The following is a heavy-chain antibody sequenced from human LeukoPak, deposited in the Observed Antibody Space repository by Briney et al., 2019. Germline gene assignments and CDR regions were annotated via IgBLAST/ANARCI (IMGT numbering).Heavy chain of an antibody. J-gene: IGHJ2*01. CDR2: ISWDGSTT. D-gene: IGHD6-19*01. Sequence: GGSLRLSCAASGFTLVDYSMHWVRQAPGKGLEWVSLISWDGSTTYYADSVKGRFTISRDINKNSLYLQMYSLTTEDTALYYCAKTGGSGWYKNFDLWGRGTLVTVSS. V-gene: IGHV3-43*01. CDR3: AKTGGSGWYKNFDL. CDR1: GFTLVDYS.